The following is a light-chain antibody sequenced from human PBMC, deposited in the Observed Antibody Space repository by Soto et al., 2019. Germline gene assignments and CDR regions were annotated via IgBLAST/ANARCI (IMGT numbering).Light chain of an antibody. Sequence: DIQMTQSPSSLSASVGDRVTITCRASQGISNYLAWYQQKPGKVPKLLSYAASTLQSGVPSRFSGSGSGTDFTLTIMSLQPEDVATYDCQKYNCARYSFGKGTQLEI. CDR3: QKYNCARYS. J-gene: IGKJ2*01. V-gene: IGKV1-27*01. CDR2: AAS. CDR1: QGISNY.